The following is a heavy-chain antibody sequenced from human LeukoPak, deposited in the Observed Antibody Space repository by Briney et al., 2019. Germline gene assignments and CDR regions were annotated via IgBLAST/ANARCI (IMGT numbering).Heavy chain of an antibody. J-gene: IGHJ3*02. CDR2: ISWNSGSI. D-gene: IGHD3-3*01. Sequence: GGSLRLSCAASGFTFDDYAMHWVRQAPGKGLEWVSGISWNSGSIGYADSVKGRFTISRDNAKNSLYLQMNSLRAEDTALYYCVKDIYPSVFGAFDIWGQGTMVTVSS. V-gene: IGHV3-9*01. CDR1: GFTFDDYA. CDR3: VKDIYPSVFGAFDI.